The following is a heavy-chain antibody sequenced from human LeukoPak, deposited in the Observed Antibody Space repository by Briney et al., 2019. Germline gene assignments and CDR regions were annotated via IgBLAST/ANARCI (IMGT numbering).Heavy chain of an antibody. Sequence: SETLSLTCTVSGASFSSTSYFWGWIRQPPGRGLEYLGNIYYSGNTYNNPSLKSRVTLSADTSKNQYSLKVTSVTAVDTAVYYCARFPRSLGYFDYWGQGILVTVSP. D-gene: IGHD2-15*01. CDR3: ARFPRSLGYFDY. J-gene: IGHJ4*02. CDR2: IYYSGNT. CDR1: GASFSSTSYF. V-gene: IGHV4-39*01.